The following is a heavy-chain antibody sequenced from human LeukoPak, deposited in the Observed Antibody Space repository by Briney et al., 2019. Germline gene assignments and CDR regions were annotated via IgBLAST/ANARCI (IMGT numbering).Heavy chain of an antibody. J-gene: IGHJ3*02. D-gene: IGHD2-15*01. CDR2: IYTSGST. CDR1: GGSISSYY. Sequence: KPSEPLSLTCTVSGGSISSYYWSWLRQPAGKGLEWIGRIYTSGSTNYNPSLKSRVTISVDKSKNQFSLKLSSVTAADTAVYYCARGAAKKAFDIWGQGTMVTVSS. CDR3: ARGAAKKAFDI. V-gene: IGHV4-4*07.